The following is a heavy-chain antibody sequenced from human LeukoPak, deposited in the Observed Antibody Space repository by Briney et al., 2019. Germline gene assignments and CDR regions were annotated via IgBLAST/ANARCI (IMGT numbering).Heavy chain of an antibody. Sequence: QTGGSLRLSCAASGFTFSSYAMSWVRQAPGKGLEWVSAISGSGGSTYYADSVKSRFTISRDNSKNTLYLQMNSLRAEDTAVYYCAKDHDHYDSSAYWGQGTLVTVSS. CDR1: GFTFSSYA. J-gene: IGHJ4*02. V-gene: IGHV3-23*01. CDR2: ISGSGGST. CDR3: AKDHDHYDSSAY. D-gene: IGHD3-22*01.